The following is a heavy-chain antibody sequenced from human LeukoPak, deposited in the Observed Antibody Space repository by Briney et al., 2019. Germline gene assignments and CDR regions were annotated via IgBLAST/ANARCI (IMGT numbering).Heavy chain of an antibody. D-gene: IGHD2-15*01. CDR1: GFTFSDYY. CDR3: ARAGLGGHYIDY. Sequence: GGSLRLSCAASGFTFSDYYMTWIRQAPGQGLEWISYVSGSDENKYYAGSVRGRFAISRYNAEKSLFLQMSNVRAEDTAVYYCARAGLGGHYIDYWGQGTLVTVSS. CDR2: VSGSDENK. J-gene: IGHJ4*02. V-gene: IGHV3-11*01.